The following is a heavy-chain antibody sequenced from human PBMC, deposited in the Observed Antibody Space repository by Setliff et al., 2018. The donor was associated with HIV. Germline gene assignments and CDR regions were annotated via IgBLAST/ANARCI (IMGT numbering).Heavy chain of an antibody. J-gene: IGHJ3*02. Sequence: GASVKVSCKDSAFTFNIYAIHWVRQAPGQGLEWMGYIDANTGIPTYDQRFTGRFVFSLDTSVSTAYLQISSLKAEDTAVYYCAGDLEGAFDIWGQGTMVTVSS. CDR3: AGDLEGAFDI. D-gene: IGHD1-1*01. CDR1: AFTFNIYA. CDR2: IDANTGIP. V-gene: IGHV7-4-1*02.